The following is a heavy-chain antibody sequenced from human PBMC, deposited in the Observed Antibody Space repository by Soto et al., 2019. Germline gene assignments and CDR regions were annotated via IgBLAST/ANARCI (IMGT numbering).Heavy chain of an antibody. CDR1: GGSISSSNW. Sequence: PSETLSLTCAVSGGSISSSNWWSWVRQPPGKGLEWIGEIYHSGSTNYNPSLKSRVTISVDKSKNPFSLKLSSVTAADTAVYYCARNRTHRSGYYAPPHAFDIWGQGTMVTVSS. D-gene: IGHD3-22*01. J-gene: IGHJ3*02. CDR3: ARNRTHRSGYYAPPHAFDI. CDR2: IYHSGST. V-gene: IGHV4-4*02.